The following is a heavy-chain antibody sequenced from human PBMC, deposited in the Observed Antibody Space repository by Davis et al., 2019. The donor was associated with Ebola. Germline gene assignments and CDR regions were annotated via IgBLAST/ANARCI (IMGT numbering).Heavy chain of an antibody. CDR1: GYTLTELS. Sequence: AASVKVSCKVSGYTLTELSMHWVRQAPGQGLERMGRINPNSGGTNYAQKFQGRVTMTRDTSISTAYMELSRLRSDDTAVYYCAGVLDGYTWRLDYWGQGTLVTVSS. J-gene: IGHJ4*02. CDR2: INPNSGGT. D-gene: IGHD5-24*01. CDR3: AGVLDGYTWRLDY. V-gene: IGHV1-2*06.